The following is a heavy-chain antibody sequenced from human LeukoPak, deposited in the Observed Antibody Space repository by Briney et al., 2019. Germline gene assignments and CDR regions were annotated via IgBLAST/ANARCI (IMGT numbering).Heavy chain of an antibody. V-gene: IGHV4-59*01. J-gene: IGHJ4*02. D-gene: IGHD1-1*01. CDR2: IYYSGST. CDR3: ARGWNPAGSDY. Sequence: SETLSLTCTVSGGSISSYYWSWIRQPPGKGLEWIGYIYYSGSTNYNPSLKSRVTISVDTSKNQFSLKLSSVTAADTAVYYCARGWNPAGSDYWGQGTLVTVSS. CDR1: GGSISSYY.